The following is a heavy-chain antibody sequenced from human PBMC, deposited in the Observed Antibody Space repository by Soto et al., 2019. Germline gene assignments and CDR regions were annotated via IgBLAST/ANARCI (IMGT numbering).Heavy chain of an antibody. CDR3: TTGVILRYFCCPSEKTGYSCGIDV. D-gene: IGHD3-9*01. V-gene: IGHV6-1*01. Sequence: SQTLSLTCAISGDSASSNSASWNWIRQSPSRGLEWLGRTYYRSKWYNDYAVSVKSRITINPDTSKNQFSLQLNSVTPEATAVYYCTTGVILRYFCCPSEKTGYSCGIDVWGQGTMVTVSS. CDR2: TYYRSKWYN. CDR1: GDSASSNSAS. J-gene: IGHJ6*02.